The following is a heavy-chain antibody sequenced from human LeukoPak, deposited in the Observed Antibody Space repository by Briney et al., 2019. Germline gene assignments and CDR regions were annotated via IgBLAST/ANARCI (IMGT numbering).Heavy chain of an antibody. D-gene: IGHD6-6*01. V-gene: IGHV4-59*01. CDR2: IYYSGST. Sequence: SETLSLTCTVSGGSISSYYWSWIRQPPEKGLEYIGYIYYSGSTNYNPSLQSRVTISVDTSKNQFSLKLSSVTTADTAVYYCARMYSSSPYYFDYWGQGTLVTVSS. J-gene: IGHJ4*02. CDR1: GGSISSYY. CDR3: ARMYSSSPYYFDY.